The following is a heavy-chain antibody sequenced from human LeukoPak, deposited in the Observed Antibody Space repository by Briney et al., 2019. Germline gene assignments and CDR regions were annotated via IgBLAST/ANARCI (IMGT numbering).Heavy chain of an antibody. CDR1: GFSFSTYS. CDR2: ISSSGSTI. Sequence: PGGSLRLSCVVSGFSFSTYSLNWIRQAPGKGLEWVSYISSSGSTIYYADSVKGRFTISRDNSKNTLYLQMNSLRAEDTAVYYCANSGSGSWYGSDAFDIWGQGTMVTVSS. J-gene: IGHJ3*02. D-gene: IGHD6-13*01. V-gene: IGHV3-48*01. CDR3: ANSGSGSWYGSDAFDI.